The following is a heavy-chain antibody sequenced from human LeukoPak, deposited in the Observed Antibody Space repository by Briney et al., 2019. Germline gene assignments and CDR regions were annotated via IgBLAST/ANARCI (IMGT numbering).Heavy chain of an antibody. Sequence: PGGSLRLSCAVSGFTFGNYGMHWVRQAPGKGLEWVALISYDGSSEYYAGSVKGRFTISRDNSKITVYLQMNSLKAEDTAVYYCAKELYNYGDYGAEGLDVGGQGTTVTVSS. CDR1: GFTFGNYG. CDR3: AKELYNYGDYGAEGLDV. J-gene: IGHJ6*02. CDR2: ISYDGSSE. D-gene: IGHD4-17*01. V-gene: IGHV3-30*18.